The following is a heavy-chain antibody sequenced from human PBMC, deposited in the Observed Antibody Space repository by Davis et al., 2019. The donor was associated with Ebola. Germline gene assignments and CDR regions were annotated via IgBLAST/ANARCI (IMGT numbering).Heavy chain of an antibody. D-gene: IGHD2-2*03. V-gene: IGHV3-73*01. CDR1: GFTFSGSA. CDR2: IRSKANSYAT. Sequence: GGSLRLSCAASGFTFSGSAMHWVRQASGKGLEWVGRIRSKANSYATAYAASVKGRFTISRDDSKNTAYLQMNSLKTEDTAVYYCTSGYCSSTSCSYAGYWGQGTLVTVSS. J-gene: IGHJ4*02. CDR3: TSGYCSSTSCSYAGY.